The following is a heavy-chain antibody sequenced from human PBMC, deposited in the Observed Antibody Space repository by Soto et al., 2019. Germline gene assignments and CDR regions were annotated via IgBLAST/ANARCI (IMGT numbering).Heavy chain of an antibody. CDR3: AREVDTAMVIGAFDI. D-gene: IGHD5-18*01. J-gene: IGHJ3*02. CDR1: GGTFSSYA. Sequence: QVQLVQSGAEVKKPGSSGKVSCKASGGTFSSYAISWVRQAPGQGREWMGGIIPIFGTANYAQKFQGRVTITADASTSTAYMELRSLRSEDTAVYYCAREVDTAMVIGAFDIWGQGTMVTVSS. V-gene: IGHV1-69*01. CDR2: IIPIFGTA.